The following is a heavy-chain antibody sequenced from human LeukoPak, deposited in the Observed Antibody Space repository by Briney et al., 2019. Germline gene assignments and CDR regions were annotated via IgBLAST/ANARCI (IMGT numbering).Heavy chain of an antibody. CDR1: GITVRSNY. D-gene: IGHD3-22*01. CDR3: ARGTLIVGYFDY. V-gene: IGHV3-66*01. Sequence: PGVSLRLSCAASGITVRSNYMNWVRQTPGKGLEWVSVIYSGDRAYYADSVKDRFTISRDNSKNTLYLQMKSLRAEGTAVYFCARGTLIVGYFDYWGQGTLVTVCS. CDR2: IYSGDRA. J-gene: IGHJ4*02.